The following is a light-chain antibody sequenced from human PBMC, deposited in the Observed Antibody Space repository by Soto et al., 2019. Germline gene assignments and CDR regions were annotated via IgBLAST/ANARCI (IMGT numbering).Light chain of an antibody. V-gene: IGKV3-20*01. CDR2: GAS. CDR3: QQYVMPPYT. Sequence: EIVLTQSPATLSVSPGERATLSCRASQSVSSNLAWYQQKPGQAPRLLIYGASTRATGIPARFNGGGSGTDFTLTISRLEPEDFAVYYCQQYVMPPYTFSQGTKVDIK. CDR1: QSVSSN. J-gene: IGKJ2*01.